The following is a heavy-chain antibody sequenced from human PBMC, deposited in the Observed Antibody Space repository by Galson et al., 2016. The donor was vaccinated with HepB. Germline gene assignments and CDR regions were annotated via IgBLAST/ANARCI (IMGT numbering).Heavy chain of an antibody. CDR1: GGTFSSYT. D-gene: IGHD6-19*01. Sequence: SVKVSCKASGGTFSSYTLNWVRQAPGQGLEWVGRIIPILGTTDYAQIFQGRVTITADKSTATTYMELSSLRSNDTAIYYCARDGFSSGHIGGSWGRGALVTVSS. J-gene: IGHJ5*02. CDR2: IIPILGTT. CDR3: ARDGFSSGHIGGS. V-gene: IGHV1-69*08.